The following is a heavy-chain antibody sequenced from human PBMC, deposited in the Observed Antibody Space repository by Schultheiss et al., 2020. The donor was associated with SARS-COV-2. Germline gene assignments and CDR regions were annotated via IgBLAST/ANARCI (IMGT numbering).Heavy chain of an antibody. CDR3: AKDVRPTVRYYFDY. V-gene: IGHV3-23*01. CDR2: ISGSGGST. J-gene: IGHJ4*02. D-gene: IGHD4-17*01. Sequence: GESLKISCAASGFTFSSYAMSWVRQAPGKGLEWVSGISGSGGSTYYADSVKGRFTISRDNSKNTLYLQMNSLRAEDTAVYYCAKDVRPTVRYYFDYWGQGTLVTVSS. CDR1: GFTFSSYA.